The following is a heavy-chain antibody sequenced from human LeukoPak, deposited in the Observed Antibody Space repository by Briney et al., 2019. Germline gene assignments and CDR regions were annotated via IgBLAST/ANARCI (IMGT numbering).Heavy chain of an antibody. CDR2: ISSSSSTR. D-gene: IGHD3-10*01. CDR3: ARAGFTFSDYFGSFFDY. CDR1: GFTFSSYS. J-gene: IGHJ4*02. V-gene: IGHV3-48*01. Sequence: GGSLRLSCAASGFTFSSYSMNWIRQAPGKGLEWVSHISSSSSTRYYADSVKGRFTLSRDNAKNSLYLQMNSLRAEDTAVYYCARAGFTFSDYFGSFFDYWGQGTLVTVSS.